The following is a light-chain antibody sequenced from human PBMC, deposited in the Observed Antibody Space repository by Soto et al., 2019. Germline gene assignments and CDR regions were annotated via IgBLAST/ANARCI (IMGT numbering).Light chain of an antibody. V-gene: IGKV3-20*01. CDR2: GAS. J-gene: IGKJ5*01. CDR1: QNVDSNY. CDR3: QQYNNWPPIT. Sequence: DIVFTQSPGTLSLSPGARATLSCRASQNVDSNYLAWYQQKPGQAPRIIIFGASGRATGIPDRFSGIGSGTEFTLTICRLQSEDFAVYYGQQYNNWPPITFGQGTRLEIK.